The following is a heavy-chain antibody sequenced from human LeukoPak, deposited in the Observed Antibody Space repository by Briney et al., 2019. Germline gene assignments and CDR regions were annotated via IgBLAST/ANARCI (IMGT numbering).Heavy chain of an antibody. CDR1: GFTFSDYS. V-gene: IGHV3-48*01. CDR2: ISSSSSTV. Sequence: TGGSLRLSCAASGFTFSDYSMNWVRQAPGKGLEWVSYISSSSSTVYYADSVKGRFTISRDNAKNSLYLQMNSLRAEDTAVYYCARGIHNYYYGMDVWGQGTTVTVSS. J-gene: IGHJ6*02. CDR3: ARGIHNYYYGMDV.